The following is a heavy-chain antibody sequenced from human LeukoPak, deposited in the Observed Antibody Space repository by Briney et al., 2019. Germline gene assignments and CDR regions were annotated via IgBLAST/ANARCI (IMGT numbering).Heavy chain of an antibody. CDR3: ANELPPLYYHGMDV. CDR1: GFTFSSYA. V-gene: IGHV3-23*01. D-gene: IGHD2-15*01. J-gene: IGHJ6*02. Sequence: GGSLRLSCEASGFTFSSYAMSWVRQAPGKGLEWVSAISGSGGSTYYADSVKGRFTISRDNSKNTLYLQMNSLRAEDTAVYYCANELPPLYYHGMDVWGQGTTVTVSS. CDR2: ISGSGGST.